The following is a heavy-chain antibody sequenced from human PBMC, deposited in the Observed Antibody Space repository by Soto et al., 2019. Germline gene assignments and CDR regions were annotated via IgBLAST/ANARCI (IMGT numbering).Heavy chain of an antibody. CDR3: AISPKRWLQPSEGYYYYGMDV. CDR1: GYSFTSYW. V-gene: IGHV5-10-1*01. J-gene: IGHJ6*02. CDR2: IDPSDSYT. Sequence: PGESLKISCKGSGYSFTSYWISWVRQMPGKGLEWMGRIDPSDSYTNYSPSFQGHVTISADKSISTAYLQWSSLKASDTAMYYCAISPKRWLQPSEGYYYYGMDVWGQGTTVTVSS. D-gene: IGHD5-12*01.